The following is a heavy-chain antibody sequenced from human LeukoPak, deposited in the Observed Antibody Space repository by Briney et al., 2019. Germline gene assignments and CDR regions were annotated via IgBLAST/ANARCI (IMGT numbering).Heavy chain of an antibody. J-gene: IGHJ4*02. D-gene: IGHD3-9*01. CDR2: FSGTSTLT. V-gene: IGHV3-23*01. Sequence: GGSLRLSCAASGFDFSHYGMSWVRQSPGKGLEWVSTFSGTSTLTYYADSVKGRFTISRDDSKNVLYLQMNSLRDEDTAVYYCAKGDSYYDLLTCFDFWGPGTLITVSS. CDR1: GFDFSHYG. CDR3: AKGDSYYDLLTCFDF.